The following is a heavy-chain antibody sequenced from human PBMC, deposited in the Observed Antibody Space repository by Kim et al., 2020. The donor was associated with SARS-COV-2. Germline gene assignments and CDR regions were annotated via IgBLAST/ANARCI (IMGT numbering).Heavy chain of an antibody. J-gene: IGHJ4*02. CDR2: FTGDGLT. CDR3: GDNHGAGSHSSY. V-gene: IGHV3-23*01. Sequence: GGSLRLSCAASGFTFSNYGMTWVRQTPGKGLEWVSSFTGDGLTHYADSAKGRFTIFRDNSKNMLYLQMNSLRAEDTAAYYCGDNHGAGSHSSYWGQGTLV. CDR1: GFTFSNYG. D-gene: IGHD3-10*01.